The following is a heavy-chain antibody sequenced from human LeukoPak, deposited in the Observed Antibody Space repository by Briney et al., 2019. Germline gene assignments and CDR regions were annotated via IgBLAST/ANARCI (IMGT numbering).Heavy chain of an antibody. CDR2: IIPIFGTA. Sequence: SVKVSCKASGGTFSSYAISWVRQAPGQGLEWMGGIIPIFGTANYAQKFQGRVTITADESTSTAYMELSSLRSEDTAVYYCARDLPAAPGVSDYWGQGTLVTVSS. V-gene: IGHV1-69*01. CDR3: ARDLPAAPGVSDY. J-gene: IGHJ4*02. D-gene: IGHD2-2*01. CDR1: GGTFSSYA.